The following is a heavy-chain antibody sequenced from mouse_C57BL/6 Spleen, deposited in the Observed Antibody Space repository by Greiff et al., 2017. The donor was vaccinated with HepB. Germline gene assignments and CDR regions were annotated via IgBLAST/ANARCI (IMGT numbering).Heavy chain of an antibody. J-gene: IGHJ1*03. CDR2: ISSGSSTI. D-gene: IGHD1-1*01. CDR3: ARNYYGTLYWYFDV. CDR1: GFTFSDYG. V-gene: IGHV5-17*01. Sequence: EVMLVESGGGLVKPGGSLKLSCAASGFTFSDYGMHWVRQAPEKGLEWVAYISSGSSTIYYADTVKGRFTISRNNAKNTLFLQMTSLRSEDTAMYYCARNYYGTLYWYFDVWGTGTTVTVSS.